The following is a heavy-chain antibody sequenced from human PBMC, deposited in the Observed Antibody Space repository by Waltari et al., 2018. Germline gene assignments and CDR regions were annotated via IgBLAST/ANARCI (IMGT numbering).Heavy chain of an antibody. CDR2: SIPIFGTA. Sequence: QVQLVQSGAEVKKPGSSVKVSCKASGGTFSSYAISWVRQAPGQGLEWMGGSIPIFGTANYAPQFQGRVTSTADESTSTAYMELSSLRSEDTAVYYCARMGEGAARREFDYWGQGTLVTVSS. J-gene: IGHJ4*02. D-gene: IGHD3-16*01. V-gene: IGHV1-69*13. CDR1: GGTFSSYA. CDR3: ARMGEGAARREFDY.